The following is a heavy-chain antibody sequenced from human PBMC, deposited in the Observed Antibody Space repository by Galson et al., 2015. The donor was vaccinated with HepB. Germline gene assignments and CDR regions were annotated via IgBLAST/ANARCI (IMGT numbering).Heavy chain of an antibody. D-gene: IGHD2-15*01. CDR1: GFTFSDYY. CDR3: ANPGGYCSGGSCYNVDY. J-gene: IGHJ4*02. CDR2: ISSSSSYT. V-gene: IGHV3-11*06. Sequence: SLRLSCAASGFTFSDYYMSWIRQAPGKGLEWVSYISSSSSYTNYADSVKGRFTISRDNAKNSLYLQMNSLRAEDTAVYYCANPGGYCSGGSCYNVDYWGQGTLVTISS.